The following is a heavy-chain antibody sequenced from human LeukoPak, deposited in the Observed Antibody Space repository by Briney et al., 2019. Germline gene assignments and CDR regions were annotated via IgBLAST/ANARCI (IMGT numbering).Heavy chain of an antibody. CDR2: ISSSSSYI. CDR3: ARDRLNRAYCGNDCYSAAFDY. Sequence: GGSLRLSCAASGFTFSSYSMNWVRQAPGKGLEWVSSISSSSSYIYYADSVKGRFTISRDNAKNSLYLQMNSLRAEDTAVYYCARDRLNRAYCGNDCYSAAFDYWGQGTLVTVSS. J-gene: IGHJ4*02. CDR1: GFTFSSYS. V-gene: IGHV3-21*01. D-gene: IGHD2-21*02.